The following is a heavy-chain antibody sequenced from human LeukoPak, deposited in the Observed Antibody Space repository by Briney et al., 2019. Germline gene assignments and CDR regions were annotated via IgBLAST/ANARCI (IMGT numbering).Heavy chain of an antibody. CDR2: IYYSGST. V-gene: IGHV4-59*08. Sequence: SETLSLTCTVSGGSISGSYWSWIRQPPGKGLEWIGFIYYSGSTNYNPSLKSRVSMSVDTSKNQFSLRLTSVTAADTAVYYCARRLDYGGNSWDYWGQGTLVTVSS. CDR3: ARRLDYGGNSWDY. D-gene: IGHD4-23*01. J-gene: IGHJ4*02. CDR1: GGSISGSY.